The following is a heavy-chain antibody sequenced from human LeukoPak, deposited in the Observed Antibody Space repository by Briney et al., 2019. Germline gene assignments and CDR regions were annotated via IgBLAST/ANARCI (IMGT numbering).Heavy chain of an antibody. Sequence: PGGSLRLSCAASGFTFSSYWMSWVRQAPGKGLEWVAVISYDGSNKYYADSVKGRFTISRDNSKNTLYLQMNSLRAEDTAVYYCARGAGYSSGWSPAHYWGQGTLVTVSS. V-gene: IGHV3-30-3*01. D-gene: IGHD6-19*01. CDR1: GFTFSSYW. CDR2: ISYDGSNK. J-gene: IGHJ4*02. CDR3: ARGAGYSSGWSPAHY.